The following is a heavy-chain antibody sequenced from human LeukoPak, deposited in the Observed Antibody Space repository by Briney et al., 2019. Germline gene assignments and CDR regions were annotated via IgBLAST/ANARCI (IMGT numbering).Heavy chain of an antibody. J-gene: IGHJ3*02. V-gene: IGHV3-23*01. Sequence: GGSLRLSCAASGFTFSSYAMSWVRQAPGKGLEWVSAISGSGGSTYYADSVKGRFTISRDNSKNTLYLQMNSLRAEDTAVYYCAGPYSSGWYGADAFDIWGQGTMVTVSS. D-gene: IGHD6-19*01. CDR1: GFTFSSYA. CDR3: AGPYSSGWYGADAFDI. CDR2: ISGSGGST.